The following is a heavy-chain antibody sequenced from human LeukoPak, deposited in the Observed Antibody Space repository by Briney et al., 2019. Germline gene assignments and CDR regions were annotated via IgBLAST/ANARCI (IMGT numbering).Heavy chain of an antibody. CDR2: IYNNGNT. J-gene: IGHJ4*02. V-gene: IGHV4-59*11. CDR3: ARDRQSNYYGSGSLYYFDY. D-gene: IGHD3-10*01. CDR1: GASISSHY. Sequence: SETLSLTCTVSGASISSHYWSWIRQPPGTGLEWIGYIYNNGNTNYNPSLKSRVTLSVDTSKNQFSLKLSSVTAADTAVYYCARDRQSNYYGSGSLYYFDYWGQGTLVTVSS.